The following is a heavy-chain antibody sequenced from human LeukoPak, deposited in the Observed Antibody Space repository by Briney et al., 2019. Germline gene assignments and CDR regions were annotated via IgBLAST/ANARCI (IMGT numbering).Heavy chain of an antibody. Sequence: SETLSLTCTVSGGSISSYYWSWIRQPPGKGLEWIGYIYYSGSTNYNPSLKSRVTISVDTSKNQFSLKLSSVTAADTAVYYCARAGIVGAIGYWGQGTLVTVSS. CDR3: ARAGIVGAIGY. J-gene: IGHJ4*02. D-gene: IGHD1-26*01. V-gene: IGHV4-59*12. CDR1: GGSISSYY. CDR2: IYYSGST.